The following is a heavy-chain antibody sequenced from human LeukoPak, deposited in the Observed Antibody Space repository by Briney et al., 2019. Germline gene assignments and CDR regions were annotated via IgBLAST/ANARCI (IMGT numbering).Heavy chain of an antibody. CDR3: ARDTFTSGSYRGDY. D-gene: IGHD1-26*01. CDR1: GPRFSGFA. Sequence: PGESLKISCPVPGPRFSGFALHWVRQTQGKGLQWVAVISYVGSAKYSTASVKGRLPISRANSKNTLYLQMSSLRAEDTAVYYCARDTFTSGSYRGDYWGRGTLVTVSS. J-gene: IGHJ4*02. V-gene: IGHV3-30-3*01. CDR2: ISYVGSAK.